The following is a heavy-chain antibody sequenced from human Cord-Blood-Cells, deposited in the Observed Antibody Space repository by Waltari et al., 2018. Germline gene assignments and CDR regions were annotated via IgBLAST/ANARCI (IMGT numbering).Heavy chain of an antibody. V-gene: IGHV3-49*03. J-gene: IGHJ4*02. Sequence: EVQLVEPGGGLVQPGRSLRTPCTAAGFTLGDYAMSWFRQAPGKGLEWVGFIRSKAYGGTTEYAASVKGRFTISRDDSKSIAYLQMNSLKTEDTAVYYCTRVKIGTGTLFDYWGQGTLVTVSS. CDR1: GFTLGDYA. CDR3: TRVKIGTGTLFDY. D-gene: IGHD4-4*01. CDR2: IRSKAYGGTT.